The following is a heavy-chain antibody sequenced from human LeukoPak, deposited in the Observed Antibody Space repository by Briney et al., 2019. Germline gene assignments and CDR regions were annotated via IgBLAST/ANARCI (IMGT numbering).Heavy chain of an antibody. CDR2: ISSSSSTM. V-gene: IGHV3-48*01. D-gene: IGHD6-19*01. Sequence: GGSLRLSCTASGFTFSSYIMNWVRQAPGKGLEWVSYISSSSSTMYYADSVKGRLTISRDNAKNSLYLQMNSLRAEDTAVYYCARDWGSGWFGVHYFDYWGQGTLVTVSS. CDR3: ARDWGSGWFGVHYFDY. J-gene: IGHJ4*02. CDR1: GFTFSSYI.